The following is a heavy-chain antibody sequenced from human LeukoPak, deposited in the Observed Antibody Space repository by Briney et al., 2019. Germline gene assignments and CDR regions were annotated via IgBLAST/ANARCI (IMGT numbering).Heavy chain of an antibody. CDR1: GGSISSGGYS. CDR3: ARGGDSSGYYASIDY. D-gene: IGHD3-22*01. Sequence: SETLSLTCAVSGGSISSGGYSWSWIRQPPGKGLEWIGYIYHSGSTYYNPSLRSRVTISVDRSKNQFSLKLSSVTAADTAVYYCARGGDSSGYYASIDYWGQGTLVTVSS. CDR2: IYHSGST. V-gene: IGHV4-30-2*01. J-gene: IGHJ4*02.